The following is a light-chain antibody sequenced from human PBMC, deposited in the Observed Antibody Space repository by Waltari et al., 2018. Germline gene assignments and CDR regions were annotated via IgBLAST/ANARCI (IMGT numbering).Light chain of an antibody. CDR3: QQLKSYPIT. Sequence: TQLTQSPSSLSASVGDRVTITCLASQVILGYLAWYQQRPGKAPKFLIYATSTLRSGVPSRFSGSGSGTDFTLTISDLQPEDFATYYCQQLKSYPITFGQGTRLEIK. CDR2: ATS. CDR1: QVILGY. V-gene: IGKV1-9*01. J-gene: IGKJ5*01.